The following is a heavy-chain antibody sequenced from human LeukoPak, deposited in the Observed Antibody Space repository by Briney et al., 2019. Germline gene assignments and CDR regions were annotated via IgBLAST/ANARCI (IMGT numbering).Heavy chain of an antibody. J-gene: IGHJ3*02. V-gene: IGHV1-18*01. CDR3: ARGLDRPGDDAFDI. CDR1: GYSFTSYG. CDR2: ISAYNGNT. D-gene: IGHD3-10*01. Sequence: GASVKVSCKASGYSFTSYGICWVRHAPGQGLEWMGWISAYNGNTNYEQKLQGRVTMTTDTSTSTAYMELRSLRSDDTAVYYCARGLDRPGDDAFDIWGQGTLVTVSS.